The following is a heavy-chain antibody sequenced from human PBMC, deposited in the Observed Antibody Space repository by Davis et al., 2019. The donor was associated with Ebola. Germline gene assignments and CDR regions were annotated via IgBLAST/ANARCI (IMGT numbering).Heavy chain of an antibody. Sequence: GESLKISCAASGFTFSDYYMSWIRQAPGKGLEWVSYISSSSSYTNYADSVKGRFTISRDNSKNTLYLQMNSLRAEDTAVYYCARGMRPGYWFDPWGQGTLVTVSS. CDR3: ARGMRPGYWFDP. CDR1: GFTFSDYY. J-gene: IGHJ5*02. CDR2: ISSSSSYT. D-gene: IGHD6-25*01. V-gene: IGHV3-11*06.